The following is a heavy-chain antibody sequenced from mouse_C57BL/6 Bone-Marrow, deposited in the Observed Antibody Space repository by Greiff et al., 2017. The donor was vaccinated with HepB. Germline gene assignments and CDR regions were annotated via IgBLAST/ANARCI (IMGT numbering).Heavy chain of an antibody. J-gene: IGHJ1*03. CDR2: INPSTGGT. V-gene: IGHV1-42*01. CDR1: GYSFTGYY. CDR3: ARRSSSYYYWYFDV. D-gene: IGHD1-1*01. Sequence: VQLQQSGPELVKPGASVKISCKASGYSFTGYYMNWVKQSPEKSLEWIGVINPSTGGTTYNQKFKAKATLTVDKSSSTAYMQLKSLTSEDSAVYYCARRSSSYYYWYFDVWGTGTTVTVSS.